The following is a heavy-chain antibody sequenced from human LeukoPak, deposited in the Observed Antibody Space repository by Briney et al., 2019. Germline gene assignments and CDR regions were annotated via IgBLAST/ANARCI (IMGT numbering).Heavy chain of an antibody. Sequence: ASVKVSCKASGYTFTGYYMHWVRQAPGQGLEWMGWINANIGGTNYAQKFQGRVTMTRDTSISTAYIELSRLRSDDTAVSYCARVPSDYVWGSYRYWGQGTLVTVSS. J-gene: IGHJ4*02. CDR1: GYTFTGYY. CDR3: ARVPSDYVWGSYRY. D-gene: IGHD3-16*02. CDR2: INANIGGT. V-gene: IGHV1-2*02.